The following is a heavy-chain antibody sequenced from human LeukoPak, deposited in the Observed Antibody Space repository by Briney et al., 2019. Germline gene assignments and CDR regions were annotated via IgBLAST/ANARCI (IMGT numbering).Heavy chain of an antibody. CDR1: GDSISSSSYY. V-gene: IGHV4-39*07. CDR3: ARHLRLQAAAAPFDP. J-gene: IGHJ5*02. Sequence: SETLSLTCTVSGDSISSSSYYWGWIRQPPGKGLEWIVSIYYSGSTYHNPSLQSRATISVDTSKNQFSLKLSSVTAADTAMYYCARHLRLQAAAAPFDPWGQGTLVTVSS. CDR2: IYYSGST. D-gene: IGHD6-13*01.